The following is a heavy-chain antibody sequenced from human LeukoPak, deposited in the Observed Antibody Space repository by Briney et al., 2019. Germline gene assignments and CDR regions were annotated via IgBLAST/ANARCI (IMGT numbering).Heavy chain of an antibody. CDR1: GGSMTNYY. V-gene: IGHV4-59*01. CDR3: VRTYYDSSHYYPPGDV. J-gene: IGHJ6*04. D-gene: IGHD3-22*01. CDR2: IHYSGST. Sequence: SETLSLTCSVSGGSMTNYYWTWIRQPPGKGLEWIGHIHYSGSTNYNPSLRSRVTISVDTSKNQFSLKLTSVTAADTAVYYCVRTYYDSSHYYPPGDVWGKGTTVTVSS.